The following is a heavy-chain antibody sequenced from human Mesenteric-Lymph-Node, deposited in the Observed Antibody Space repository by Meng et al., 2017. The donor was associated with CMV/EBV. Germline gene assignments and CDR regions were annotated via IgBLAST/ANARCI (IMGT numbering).Heavy chain of an antibody. D-gene: IGHD3-22*01. J-gene: IGHJ4*02. CDR3: ARFFHDSSGYYFYYFDY. V-gene: IGHV3-11*06. Sequence: FTFGDYYMNWIRQAPGKGLEWVSYISRSSSYTNYADSVKGRFTIFRDNAKNSLYLQMNSLRAEDTAVYYCARFFHDSSGYYFYYFDYWGQGTLVTVSS. CDR1: FTFGDYY. CDR2: ISRSSSYT.